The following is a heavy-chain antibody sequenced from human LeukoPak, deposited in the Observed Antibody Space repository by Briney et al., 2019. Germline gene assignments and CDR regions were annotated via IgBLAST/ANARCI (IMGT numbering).Heavy chain of an antibody. CDR1: GFTFSSYS. CDR3: ARGPMVRGPDY. V-gene: IGHV3-21*01. Sequence: PGGSLRLSCAASGFTFSSYSMNWVRQAPGKGLEWVSSISSSSSNKYYADSVKGRFTISRDNSKNSLYLQMNSRRAEDTAVYYCARGPMVRGPDYWGQGTLVTVSS. J-gene: IGHJ4*02. CDR2: ISSSSSNK. D-gene: IGHD3-10*01.